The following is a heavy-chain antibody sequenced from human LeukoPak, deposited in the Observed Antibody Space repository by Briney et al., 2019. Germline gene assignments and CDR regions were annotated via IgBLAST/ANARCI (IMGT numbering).Heavy chain of an antibody. CDR1: GFTFTDYW. CDR3: ARDGTAAGLYFDL. CDR2: IRQDGSEK. J-gene: IGHJ4*01. Sequence: PGGSLRLSCEVSGFTFTDYWMNWVRQAPGKGPEWGASIRQDGSEKTYVDSVKGRFTISRDNTKNSLSLQLNGLRAEDTAVYYCARDGTAAGLYFDLWGQGTLVTVSS. V-gene: IGHV3-7*01. D-gene: IGHD6-13*01.